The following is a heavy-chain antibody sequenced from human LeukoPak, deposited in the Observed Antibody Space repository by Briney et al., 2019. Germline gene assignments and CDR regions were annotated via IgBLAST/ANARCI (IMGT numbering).Heavy chain of an antibody. CDR1: GGSISSYY. V-gene: IGHV4-59*01. CDR2: IYYSGST. Sequence: SETLSLTCTVSGGSISSYYWSWIRQPPGKGLEWIGYIYYSGSTNYNPSLKSRVTISVDTSKNQFSLKLSPVTAADTAVYYCAASIDYGDYVFDYWGQGTLVTVSS. D-gene: IGHD4-17*01. J-gene: IGHJ4*02. CDR3: AASIDYGDYVFDY.